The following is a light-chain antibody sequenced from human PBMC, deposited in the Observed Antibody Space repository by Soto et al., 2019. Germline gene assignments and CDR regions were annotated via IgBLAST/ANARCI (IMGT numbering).Light chain of an antibody. CDR2: DVS. CDR3: SSFTRSNSYV. J-gene: IGLJ1*01. V-gene: IGLV2-14*03. Sequence: QSALTQPASVSGSPGQSITISCTGTSSDVGAYNYVSWYQQHPGKVPKLMIYDVSDRPSGVSNRFSGSKSGNTASLTISGLHAEDEAYYYCSSFTRSNSYVFGTGTKLTVL. CDR1: SSDVGAYNY.